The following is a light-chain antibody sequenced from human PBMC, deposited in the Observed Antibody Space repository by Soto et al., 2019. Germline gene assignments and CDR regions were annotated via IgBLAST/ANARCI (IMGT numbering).Light chain of an antibody. CDR2: KAS. J-gene: IGKJ1*01. CDR3: QHYNSYSEA. V-gene: IGKV1-5*03. CDR1: QTISSW. Sequence: DIPMTQSPSTLSGSVGDRVTITCRASQTISSWLAWYHQKPGKAPKLLIYKASTLKSGVPSRFSGSGSGTEFTLTISSLQPDDFATYYCQHYNSYSEAFGQGTKVDI.